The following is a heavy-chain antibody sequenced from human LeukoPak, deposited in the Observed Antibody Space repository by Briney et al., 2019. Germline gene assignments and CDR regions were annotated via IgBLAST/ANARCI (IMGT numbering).Heavy chain of an antibody. CDR3: AREGYCSTTSCAYGMDV. D-gene: IGHD2-2*01. CDR2: INWNGGST. V-gene: IGHV3-20*04. Sequence: GGSLRLSCAASGFTFDDYGMSWVCQVPGKGLEWVSGINWNGGSTGYADSVKGRFTISRDNAKNSLYLQMNSLRAEDTAFYYCAREGYCSTTSCAYGMDVWGQGTTVTVSS. J-gene: IGHJ6*02. CDR1: GFTFDDYG.